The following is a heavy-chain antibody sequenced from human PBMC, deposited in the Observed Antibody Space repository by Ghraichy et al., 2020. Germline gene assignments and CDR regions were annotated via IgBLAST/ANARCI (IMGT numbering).Heavy chain of an antibody. J-gene: IGHJ4*02. CDR3: AKDAYYYDSSGSTYFDY. D-gene: IGHD3-22*01. Sequence: GESLNISCAASGFTFSSYAMSWVRQAPGKGLEWVSAISGSGGSTYYADSVKGRFTISRDNSKNTLYLQMNSLRAEDTAVYYCAKDAYYYDSSGSTYFDYWGQGTLVTVSS. CDR1: GFTFSSYA. V-gene: IGHV3-23*01. CDR2: ISGSGGST.